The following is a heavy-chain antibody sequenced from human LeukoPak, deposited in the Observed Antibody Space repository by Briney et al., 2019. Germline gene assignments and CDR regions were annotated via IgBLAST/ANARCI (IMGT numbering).Heavy chain of an antibody. CDR2: IYYSGST. V-gene: IGHV4-39*01. Sequence: PSETLSLTCTVSGGSISSSSYYWGWIRQPPGKGLEWIGSIYYSGSTYYNPSLKSRVTISVDTSKNQFSLKLSSVTAADTAVSYCASGGNVRYYYYYMDVWGKGTTVTVSS. CDR3: ASGGNVRYYYYYMDV. J-gene: IGHJ6*03. CDR1: GGSISSSSYY. D-gene: IGHD4-23*01.